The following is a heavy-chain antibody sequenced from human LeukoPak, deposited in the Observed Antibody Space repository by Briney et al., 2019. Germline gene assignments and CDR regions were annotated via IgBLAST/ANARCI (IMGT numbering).Heavy chain of an antibody. D-gene: IGHD6-6*01. Sequence: SQTLSLTCAISGDSVSSNSAAWNWIKQSPSRGPDWLGRTYYRSKWYNGYAVSVKSQITINPDTAKTQFSLKLNSVTPEDKAVYYCARGYVHHSFQYSSSSPYFDYWGQGTLVTVSS. V-gene: IGHV6-1*01. CDR1: GDSVSSNSAA. CDR3: ARGYVHHSFQYSSSSPYFDY. J-gene: IGHJ4*02. CDR2: TYYRSKWYN.